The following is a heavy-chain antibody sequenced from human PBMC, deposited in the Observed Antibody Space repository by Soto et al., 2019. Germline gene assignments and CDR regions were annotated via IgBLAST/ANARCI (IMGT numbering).Heavy chain of an antibody. Sequence: GGSLRLSCAASGFTFSSYGMHWVRQAPGKGLEWVAVIWYDGSNKYYADSVKGRFTISRDNSKNTLYLQMNSLRAEDTAVYYCARDPSMYYDISNWFDPWGQGTLVTVSS. CDR1: GFTFSSYG. J-gene: IGHJ5*02. V-gene: IGHV3-33*01. D-gene: IGHD3-9*01. CDR3: ARDPSMYYDISNWFDP. CDR2: IWYDGSNK.